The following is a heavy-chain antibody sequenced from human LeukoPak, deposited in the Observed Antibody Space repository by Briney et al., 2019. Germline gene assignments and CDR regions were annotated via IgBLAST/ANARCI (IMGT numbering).Heavy chain of an antibody. CDR2: ITGSGGST. Sequence: GGSLRLSCAASGFDFSSYAVSWVRQAPGKGLEWVSAITGSGGSTYYADSVKGRFTVSRDNPRNTLYLQMNSLRAEGTAVYYCGKDEQGFGMQTSHWGQGTLVTVSS. CDR1: GFDFSSYA. V-gene: IGHV3-23*01. J-gene: IGHJ4*02. D-gene: IGHD1-14*01. CDR3: GKDEQGFGMQTSH.